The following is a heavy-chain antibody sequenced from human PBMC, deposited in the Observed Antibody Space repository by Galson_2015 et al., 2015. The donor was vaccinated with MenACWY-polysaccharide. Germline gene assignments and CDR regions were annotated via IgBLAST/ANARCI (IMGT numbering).Heavy chain of an antibody. V-gene: IGHV1-69*04. CDR3: ARGGGFSVAGKVVNWFDS. CDR2: IIPILGIA. J-gene: IGHJ5*01. Sequence: SVKVSCKASGGTFSSYAISWVRQAPGQGLEWMGRIIPILGIANYAQKVQGRVTITTDKSTSTAYMELSSLRSEDTAVYYCARGGGFSVAGKVVNWFDSWGQGTLVTVSS. D-gene: IGHD6-19*01. CDR1: GGTFSSYA.